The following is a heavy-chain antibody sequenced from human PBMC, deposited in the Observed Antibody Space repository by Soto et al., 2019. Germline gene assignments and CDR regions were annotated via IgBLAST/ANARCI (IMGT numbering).Heavy chain of an antibody. D-gene: IGHD6-13*01. CDR1: GFTFSDYY. CDR2: ISSSSSYT. J-gene: IGHJ4*02. CDR3: ARDRRGIAAAGSHFDY. Sequence: QVQLVESGGGLVKPGGSLRLSCAASGFTFSDYYMSWIRQAPGKGLEWVSYISSSSSYTNYADSVKGRFTISRDNAKNSPYLQMNSLRVEDTAVYYCARDRRGIAAAGSHFDYWGQGTLVTVSS. V-gene: IGHV3-11*05.